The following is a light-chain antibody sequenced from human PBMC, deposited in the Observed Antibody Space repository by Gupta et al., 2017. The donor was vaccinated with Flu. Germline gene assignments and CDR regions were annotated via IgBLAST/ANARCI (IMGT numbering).Light chain of an antibody. J-gene: IGLJ1*01. CDR3: QSYDSSLRGV. V-gene: IGLV1-40*01. Sequence: QSVLTQPPSVSGAPGQRVTISCPGSSSNIGAGYDVHWYQQLPGTAPKLLIYGNNNRPSGVPDRFSGSKSGTSASLAITGLQAEDEADYYCQSYDSSLRGVFGTGTKVTVL. CDR1: SSNIGAGYD. CDR2: GNN.